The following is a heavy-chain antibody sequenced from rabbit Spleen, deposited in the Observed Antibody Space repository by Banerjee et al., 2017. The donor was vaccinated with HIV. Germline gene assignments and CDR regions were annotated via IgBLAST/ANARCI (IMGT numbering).Heavy chain of an antibody. J-gene: IGHJ4*01. Sequence: QSSEESGGDLVKPGGSLTLTCTASGFSFSSGYWICWVRQAPGKGLEWIGCIDTVTGKAVYATWAKGRFTFSKTSSTTVTLQMTSLTAADTATYFCARGSAAMTMVITGFYFNLWGPGTLVTVS. D-gene: IGHD2-1*01. V-gene: IGHV1S40*01. CDR2: IDTVTGKA. CDR3: ARGSAAMTMVITGFYFNL. CDR1: GFSFSSGYW.